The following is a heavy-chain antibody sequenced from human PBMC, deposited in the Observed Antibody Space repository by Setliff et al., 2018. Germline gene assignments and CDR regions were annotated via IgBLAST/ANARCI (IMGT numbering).Heavy chain of an antibody. CDR2: INHSGST. J-gene: IGHJ4*02. CDR1: GGSFSGYY. D-gene: IGHD3-3*01. V-gene: IGHV4-34*01. Sequence: SETLSLTCAVYGGSFSGYYWSWIRQPPGKGLEWIGEINHSGSTNYNPSLKSRVTISVDTSKNQFSLKLSSVTAADTAVYYCARRYDFWSGYFDYWGQGTLVTVS. CDR3: ARRYDFWSGYFDY.